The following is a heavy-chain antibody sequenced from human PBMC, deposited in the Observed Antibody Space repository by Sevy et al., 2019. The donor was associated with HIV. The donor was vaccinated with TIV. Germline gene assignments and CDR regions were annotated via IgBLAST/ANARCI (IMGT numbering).Heavy chain of an antibody. Sequence: GGSLRLSCVASGFNLENFCMNWVRQAPGKGLEWVANIRQDGSEIYYVASVKGRFTISRDNARNLVYLQMNSLRDEDTALYYCVRAIQSDGSFGGQGALVTVSS. J-gene: IGHJ4*02. V-gene: IGHV3-7*01. CDR2: IRQDGSEI. CDR1: GFNLENFC. CDR3: VRAIQSDGSF. D-gene: IGHD2-15*01.